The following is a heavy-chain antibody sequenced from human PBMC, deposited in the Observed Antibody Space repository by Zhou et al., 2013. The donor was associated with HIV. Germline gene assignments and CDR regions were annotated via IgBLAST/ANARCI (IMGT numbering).Heavy chain of an antibody. J-gene: IGHJ1*01. CDR3: ARASGDSSGYYVRYFQH. V-gene: IGHV1-18*01. CDR2: ISAYSGDT. CDR1: GDTFSSFT. D-gene: IGHD3-22*01. Sequence: QLVQSGGEVKKPGASVRISCKSNGDTFSSFTIQWVRQAPGQGLEWMGWISAYSGDTRIAQKFQDRVTVSTDTSTNTAYMDLRSLRSDDTALYYCARASGDSSGYYVRYFQHWGQGTLVIVSS.